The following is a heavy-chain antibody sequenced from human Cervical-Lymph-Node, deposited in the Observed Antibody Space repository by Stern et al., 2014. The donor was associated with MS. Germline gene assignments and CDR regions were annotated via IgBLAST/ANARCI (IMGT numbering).Heavy chain of an antibody. J-gene: IGHJ6*02. CDR3: ARDDLRSYYGMDV. CDR1: GFTFSSYN. V-gene: IGHV3-21*01. Sequence: EMKLVESGGGLVKPGGSLRLSCAASGFTFSSYNLNWVRQAPGKGLEWVSSITSTGYRYNADSLKGRFTISRDNAKNSLYLHMNSLRAEDTAVYYCARDDLRSYYGMDVWGQGTTVTVSS. CDR2: ITSTGYR.